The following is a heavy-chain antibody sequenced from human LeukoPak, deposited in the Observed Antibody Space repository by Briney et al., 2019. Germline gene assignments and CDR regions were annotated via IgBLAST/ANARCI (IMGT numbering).Heavy chain of an antibody. CDR3: TKGYDSSGYYSPIAY. J-gene: IGHJ4*02. CDR1: GFSFSSYA. V-gene: IGHV3-30*18. CDR2: IAYDGNNK. D-gene: IGHD3-22*01. Sequence: GGSLRLSCAASGFSFSSYAMNWVRQAPGKGLEWVAVIAYDGNNKYYGDSMKGRFTISRDNSKNTLYLQVNSLTTEDTALYYCTKGYDSSGYYSPIAYWGQGTLVTVSS.